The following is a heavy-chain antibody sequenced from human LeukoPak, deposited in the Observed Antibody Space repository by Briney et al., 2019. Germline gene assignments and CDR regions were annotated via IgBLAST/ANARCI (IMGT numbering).Heavy chain of an antibody. CDR3: ARLGPGFNCGGDCYSGYFDY. CDR2: IYPGDSDT. CDR1: GYSFTSYW. Sequence: GESLKISCKGSGYSFTSYWIGWVRQMPGKGLEWMGIIYPGDSDTRYSPSFQGQVTISADKSISTAYLQWSSLKASDTAMYYCARLGPGFNCGGDCYSGYFDYWGQGTLVTVSS. D-gene: IGHD2-21*02. J-gene: IGHJ4*02. V-gene: IGHV5-51*01.